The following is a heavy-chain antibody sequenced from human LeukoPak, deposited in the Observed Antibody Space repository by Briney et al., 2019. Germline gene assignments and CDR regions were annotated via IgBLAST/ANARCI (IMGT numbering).Heavy chain of an antibody. CDR2: IGTADAT. CDR3: VRGGSSWYHFDY. J-gene: IGHJ4*02. Sequence: GGSLRLSCAASGFTFSRYDMHWVRQAPGKGLEWVSGIGTADATYYPGSLKGRFTISRENAKNSLYLQMNSLRAGDTAVYYCVRGGSSWYHFDYWGQGTLVTVSS. CDR1: GFTFSRYD. V-gene: IGHV3-13*04. D-gene: IGHD6-13*01.